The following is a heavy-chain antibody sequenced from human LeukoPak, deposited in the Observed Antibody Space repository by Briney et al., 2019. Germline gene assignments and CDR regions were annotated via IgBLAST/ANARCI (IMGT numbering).Heavy chain of an antibody. Sequence: GGSLRLSCTASGFTFGDYAMSWFRQAPGKGLEWVGFIRSKAYGGTTEYAASVKGRFTISRDDSKSIAYLQMNSLKTEDTAVYYCTRDAGSSWWYPYGMDVWGQGTTVTVSS. D-gene: IGHD6-13*01. J-gene: IGHJ6*02. CDR1: GFTFGDYA. CDR3: TRDAGSSWWYPYGMDV. V-gene: IGHV3-49*03. CDR2: IRSKAYGGTT.